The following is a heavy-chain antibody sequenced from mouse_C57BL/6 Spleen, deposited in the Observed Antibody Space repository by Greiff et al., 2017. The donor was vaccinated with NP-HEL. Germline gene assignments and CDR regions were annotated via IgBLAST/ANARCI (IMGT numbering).Heavy chain of an antibody. CDR3: AREATVVATHWYFDV. J-gene: IGHJ1*03. Sequence: ESGAELARPGASVKLSCKASGYTFTSYGISWVKQRTGQGLEWIGEIYPRSGNTYYNEKFKGKATLTADKSSSTAYMELRSLTSEDSAVYFCAREATVVATHWYFDVWGTGTTVTVSS. V-gene: IGHV1-81*01. CDR2: IYPRSGNT. CDR1: GYTFTSYG. D-gene: IGHD1-1*01.